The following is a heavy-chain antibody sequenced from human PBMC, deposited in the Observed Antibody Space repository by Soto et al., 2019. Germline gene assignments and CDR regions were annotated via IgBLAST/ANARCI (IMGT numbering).Heavy chain of an antibody. Sequence: EVQLLESGGGLVQPGGSLRLSCAASEFTFSNYAMSWVRQAPGKGLEWVSAISYGGGRTYDGDSVKGRFTISRDTSKNTLYLQMNSLRAEDTAVDSGAKNPAYYYNRTGYHFDYWGQGTLVTVSS. D-gene: IGHD3-22*01. CDR1: EFTFSNYA. V-gene: IGHV3-23*01. CDR2: ISYGGGRT. CDR3: AKNPAYYYNRTGYHFDY. J-gene: IGHJ4*02.